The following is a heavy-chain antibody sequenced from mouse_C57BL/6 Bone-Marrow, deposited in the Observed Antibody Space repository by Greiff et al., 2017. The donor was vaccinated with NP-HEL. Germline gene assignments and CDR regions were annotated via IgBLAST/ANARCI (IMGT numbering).Heavy chain of an antibody. CDR3: ARYGYSYTMVY. J-gene: IGHJ4*01. CDR2: IHPNSGST. D-gene: IGHD2-2*01. Sequence: VQLQQPGAELVKPGASVKLSCKASGYTFTSYWMHWVKQRPGQGLEWIGMIHPNSGSTNYNEKFKSKATLTVDKSSSTAYMQLSSLTSEDSAVYYCARYGYSYTMVYWGKGTSVTVSS. CDR1: GYTFTSYW. V-gene: IGHV1-64*01.